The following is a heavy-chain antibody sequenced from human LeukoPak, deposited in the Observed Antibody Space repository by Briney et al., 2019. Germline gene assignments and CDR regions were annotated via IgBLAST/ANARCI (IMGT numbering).Heavy chain of an antibody. Sequence: PGRSLRLPCAASGFTFSSYAMHWVRQAPGKGLEWVAVISYDGSNKYYADSVKGRFTISRDNLRNTLYLQMHDLTPEDTALYFCAKDGAQAGYYFDSWGQGSLVTVSS. D-gene: IGHD1-26*01. CDR1: GFTFSSYA. V-gene: IGHV3-30*04. J-gene: IGHJ4*02. CDR2: ISYDGSNK. CDR3: AKDGAQAGYYFDS.